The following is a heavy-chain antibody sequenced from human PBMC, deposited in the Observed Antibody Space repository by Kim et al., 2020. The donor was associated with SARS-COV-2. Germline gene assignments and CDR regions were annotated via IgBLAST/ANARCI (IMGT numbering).Heavy chain of an antibody. CDR3: ARDSFLVYISSWGFD. Sequence: TISSNYCWSWIRQPPGKGLEWVAVISYDGSNKYYADSVKGRFTISRDNSKNTLYLQMNSLRAEDTAVYYCARDSFLVYISSWGFD. CDR2: ISYDGSNK. V-gene: IGHV3-30*04. D-gene: IGHD6-13*01. CDR1: TISSNYC. J-gene: IGHJ4*01.